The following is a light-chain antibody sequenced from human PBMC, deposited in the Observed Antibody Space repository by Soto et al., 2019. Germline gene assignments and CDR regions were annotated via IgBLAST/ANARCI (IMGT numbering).Light chain of an antibody. CDR2: AAS. V-gene: IGKV1-39*01. CDR3: QQSYYTPLT. J-gene: IGKJ4*01. CDR1: QSISSY. Sequence: DIQMTQSPSSLSASVGDRVTITCRASQSISSYLNWYQQKPGKAPKLLIYAASSLQSGVPSRFSGSGSGTDFSLTISSLQPEDFATYFCQQSYYTPLTFGGGTKVDI.